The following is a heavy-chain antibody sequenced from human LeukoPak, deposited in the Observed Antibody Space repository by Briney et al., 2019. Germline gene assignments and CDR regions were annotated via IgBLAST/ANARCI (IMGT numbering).Heavy chain of an antibody. Sequence: GGSLRLSCAASGFTFSSYSMSWVRQAPGKGLEWVSSISSSSSYIYYADSVKGRFTISRDNAKNSLYLQMNSLRAEDTAVYYCASLRTVSHYYGMDVWGKGTTVTVSS. CDR3: ASLRTVSHYYGMDV. CDR1: GFTFSSYS. D-gene: IGHD4-17*01. V-gene: IGHV3-21*01. J-gene: IGHJ6*04. CDR2: ISSSSSYI.